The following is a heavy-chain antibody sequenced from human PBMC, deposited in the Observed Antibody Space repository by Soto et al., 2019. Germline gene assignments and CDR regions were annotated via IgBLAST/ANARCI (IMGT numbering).Heavy chain of an antibody. D-gene: IGHD1-26*01. CDR3: ARCFSGNYPCRPEEQYYFDS. J-gene: IGHJ4*02. CDR1: GDSIRSYY. V-gene: IGHV4-59*01. CDR2: IYYSGYT. Sequence: NPSETLSLTCTVSGDSIRSYYWSWIQQPPGKXLEWIGYIYYSGYTSYNPSLKSRVTISVDTSKNQFSLKLNSVTAADTAVYYCARCFSGNYPCRPEEQYYFDSWGQGTLVTVSS.